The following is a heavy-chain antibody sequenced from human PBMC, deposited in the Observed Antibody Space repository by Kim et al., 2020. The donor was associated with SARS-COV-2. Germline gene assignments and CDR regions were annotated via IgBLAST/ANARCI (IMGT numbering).Heavy chain of an antibody. CDR3: ARGLDYSLGYYYYLDV. Sequence: SETLSLTCAVYGGSFSNYYWTWIRQSPGKGLEFIGEIIHTGRANYNPSLKSRFTISEDPSKNQFSLKLTSVTAADTAVYYCARGLDYSLGYYYYLDVVG. CDR1: GGSFSNYY. CDR2: IIHTGRA. V-gene: IGHV4-34*01. J-gene: IGHJ6*03. D-gene: IGHD5-18*01.